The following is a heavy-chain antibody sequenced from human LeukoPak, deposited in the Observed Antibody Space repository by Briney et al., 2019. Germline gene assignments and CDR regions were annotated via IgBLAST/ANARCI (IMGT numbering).Heavy chain of an antibody. D-gene: IGHD4-11*01. CDR1: GFTFSSYA. V-gene: IGHV3-23*01. Sequence: PGGSLRLSCAASGFTFSSYAMSWVRQAPGKGLEWVSAISCSGGSTFYADSVKGRFTISRDNSKNTLYLQMNSLRAEDTAVYYCARDKEPTTVTTPNFYYWGQGTLVTVSS. J-gene: IGHJ4*02. CDR2: ISCSGGST. CDR3: ARDKEPTTVTTPNFYY.